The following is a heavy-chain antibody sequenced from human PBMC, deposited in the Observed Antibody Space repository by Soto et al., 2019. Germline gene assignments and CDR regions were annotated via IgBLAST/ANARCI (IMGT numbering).Heavy chain of an antibody. Sequence: SETLSLTCTVSGGSISTYYWSWIRQPPGKGLEWIAYIYNSGTTNYNPSLKSRVTISVDTSKNQFSLKLRSVTAADTGVYYCARFTPDSRAYYFDYWAQGTLVTSPQ. J-gene: IGHJ4*02. CDR2: IYNSGTT. CDR1: GGSISTYY. V-gene: IGHV4-59*08. CDR3: ARFTPDSRAYYFDY. D-gene: IGHD3-22*01.